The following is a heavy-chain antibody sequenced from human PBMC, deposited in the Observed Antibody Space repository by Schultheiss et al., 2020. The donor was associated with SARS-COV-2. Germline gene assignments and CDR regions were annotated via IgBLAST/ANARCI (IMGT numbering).Heavy chain of an antibody. CDR3: AGYDSSGSPPR. CDR1: GGSISSSNW. CDR2: INHSGST. V-gene: IGHV4-4*02. D-gene: IGHD3-22*01. Sequence: SETLSLTCAVSGGSISSSNWWSWVRQPPGKGLEWIGEINHSGSTNYNPSLKSRVTISVDTSKNQFSLKLSSVTAADTAVYYCAGYDSSGSPPRWGQGTLVTVSS. J-gene: IGHJ4*02.